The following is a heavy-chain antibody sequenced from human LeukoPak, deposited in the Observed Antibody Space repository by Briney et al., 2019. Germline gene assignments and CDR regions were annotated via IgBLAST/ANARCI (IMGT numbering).Heavy chain of an antibody. CDR1: GFTFRSYS. J-gene: IGHJ4*02. D-gene: IGHD5-24*01. Sequence: PGGSLRLSCAASGFTFRSYSMNWVRQAPGKGLEWVSSISSSSSYIYYADSVKGRFTISRDNAKNSLYLQMNSLRAEDTAVYYCARSQTRWLQSTYWGQGTLVTVSS. V-gene: IGHV3-21*01. CDR3: ARSQTRWLQSTY. CDR2: ISSSSSYI.